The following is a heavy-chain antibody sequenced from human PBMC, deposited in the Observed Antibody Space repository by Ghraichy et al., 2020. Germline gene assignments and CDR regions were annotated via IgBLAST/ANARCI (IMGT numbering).Heavy chain of an antibody. CDR1: GYTFTSYY. J-gene: IGHJ6*02. V-gene: IGHV1-46*01. D-gene: IGHD2-2*01. CDR3: ARDPFLGYCSSTSCYGYYYGMDV. Sequence: ASVKVSCKASGYTFTSYYMHWVRQAPGQGLEWMGIINPSGGSTSYAQKFQGRVTMTRDTSTSTVYMELSSLRSEDTAVYYCARDPFLGYCSSTSCYGYYYGMDVWGQGTTVTVSS. CDR2: INPSGGST.